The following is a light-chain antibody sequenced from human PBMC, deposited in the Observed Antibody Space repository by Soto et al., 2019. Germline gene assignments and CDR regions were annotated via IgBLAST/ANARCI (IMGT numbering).Light chain of an antibody. Sequence: QSALTQPPSASGSPGQSVTISCTGTSSDIGGYNYVSWYQQYPGKAPKLMIYEVSKRTSGVPDRVSGAKSGIPASLTVSGLQAEDEAEYYCTSYTGSSNYVFGPGTKVTVL. CDR3: TSYTGSSNYV. J-gene: IGLJ1*01. CDR2: EVS. V-gene: IGLV2-8*01. CDR1: SSDIGGYNY.